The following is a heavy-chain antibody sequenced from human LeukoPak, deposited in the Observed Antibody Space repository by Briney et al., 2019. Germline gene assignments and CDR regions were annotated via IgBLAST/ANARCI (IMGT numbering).Heavy chain of an antibody. CDR3: ANLHGDYRGY. CDR2: ISWNSGNI. J-gene: IGHJ4*02. CDR1: GFTFHDYA. V-gene: IGHV3-9*01. Sequence: PGRSLRLSCAASGFTFHDYAMHWVRQAPGKGLEWVSGISWNSGNIGYADSVKGRFTISRDNAKNSLYLQMNSLRAEDTALYYCANLHGDYRGYWGQGTLVTVSS. D-gene: IGHD4-17*01.